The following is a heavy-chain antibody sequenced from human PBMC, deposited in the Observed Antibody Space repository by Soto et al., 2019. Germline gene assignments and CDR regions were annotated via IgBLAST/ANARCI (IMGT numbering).Heavy chain of an antibody. CDR3: APIDSHLTNSNYYQAMYV. D-gene: IGHD3-9*01. Sequence: GASVKASCKASVYTFASYYMHWRRQAPGQGLEWMGIINPSGGSTSYAQKFQGRVTMTRDTSTSTVYMELSSLRSEFFFVFCRAPIDSHLTNSNYYQAMYVW. CDR1: VYTFASYY. V-gene: IGHV1-46*01. J-gene: IGHJ6*01. CDR2: INPSGGST.